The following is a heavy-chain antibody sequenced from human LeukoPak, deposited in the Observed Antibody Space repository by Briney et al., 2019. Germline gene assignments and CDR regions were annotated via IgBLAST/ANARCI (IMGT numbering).Heavy chain of an antibody. CDR3: ARILGYYYDSSTLDY. V-gene: IGHV4-59*06. J-gene: IGHJ4*02. CDR1: GGSFSGYY. Sequence: PSETLSLTCAVYGGSFSGYYWSWIRQPPGKGLEWIGYIYYSGSTYCNPSLKSRVTISVDTSKNQFSLKLSSVTAADTAVYYCARILGYYYDSSTLDYWGQGTLVTVSS. D-gene: IGHD3-22*01. CDR2: IYYSGST.